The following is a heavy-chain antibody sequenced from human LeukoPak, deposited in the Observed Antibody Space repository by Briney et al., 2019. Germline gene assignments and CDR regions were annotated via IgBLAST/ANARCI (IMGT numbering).Heavy chain of an antibody. D-gene: IGHD1-26*01. J-gene: IGHJ4*02. CDR2: IGSSGSTI. CDR3: ARGWVVGATRFDY. CDR1: GFTFSDYY. V-gene: IGHV3-11*01. Sequence: PGGSLRLSCAASGFTFSDYYMSWIRQAPGKGLEWVSYIGSSGSTIYYADSVKGRFTISRDNAKNSLYLQMNSLRAEDTAVYYCARGWVVGATRFDYWGQGTLVTVSS.